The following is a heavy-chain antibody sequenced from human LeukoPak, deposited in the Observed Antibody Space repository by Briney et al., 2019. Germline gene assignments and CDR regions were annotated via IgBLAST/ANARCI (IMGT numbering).Heavy chain of an antibody. D-gene: IGHD5-12*01. J-gene: IGHJ5*02. V-gene: IGHV4-61*01. Sequence: KPPETLSLTCTVSGGSVSSGSYYWSWIRQPPGKGLEWIGYIYYSGSTNYNPSLKSRVTISVDTSKNQFSLKLSSVTAADTAVYYCARVLSIVATVERWFDPWGQGTLVTVSS. CDR1: GGSVSSGSYY. CDR3: ARVLSIVATVERWFDP. CDR2: IYYSGST.